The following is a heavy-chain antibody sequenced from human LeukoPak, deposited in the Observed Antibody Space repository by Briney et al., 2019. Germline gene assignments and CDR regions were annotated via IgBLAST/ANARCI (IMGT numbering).Heavy chain of an antibody. Sequence: SETLSLTCTVSGGSISSATYYWGWIRQPPGKGLEWIGSIYYSGSAYYNPSLESRITISVDTSKNQFSLKLNSVTAADTAVYYCARGGIAARLPDYWGQGTLVTVSS. CDR3: ARGGIAARLPDY. J-gene: IGHJ4*02. CDR2: IYYSGSA. V-gene: IGHV4-39*01. CDR1: GGSISSATYY. D-gene: IGHD6-6*01.